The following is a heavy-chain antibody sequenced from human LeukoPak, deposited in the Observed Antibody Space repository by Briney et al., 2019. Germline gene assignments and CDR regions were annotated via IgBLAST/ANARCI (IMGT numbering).Heavy chain of an antibody. CDR3: ARGPRSRYFDY. Sequence: ASVKVSCKASGYTFTGYYMHWVRQAPGQGLEWMGIINPSGGSTRCAQKFQGRVTMTRDTSTSTVYMELSSLRSEDAAVYYCARGPRSRYFDYWGQGTLVTVSS. V-gene: IGHV1-46*01. CDR1: GYTFTGYY. J-gene: IGHJ4*02. D-gene: IGHD5-24*01. CDR2: INPSGGST.